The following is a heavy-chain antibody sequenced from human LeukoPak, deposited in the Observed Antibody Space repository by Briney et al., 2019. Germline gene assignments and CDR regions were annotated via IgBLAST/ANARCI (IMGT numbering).Heavy chain of an antibody. V-gene: IGHV3-7*01. CDR2: IKQDGSEK. Sequence: GGSLRLSCAASGFTFSSYWMSWVRQAPGKGLEWVANIKQDGSEKYYVDSVKGRFTISRDNAKNSLYLQMNSLRAEDTAVYYCARDTAPYSSGWFFLASSHQGFDYWGQGTLVTVSS. J-gene: IGHJ4*02. CDR3: ARDTAPYSSGWFFLASSHQGFDY. CDR1: GFTFSSYW. D-gene: IGHD6-19*01.